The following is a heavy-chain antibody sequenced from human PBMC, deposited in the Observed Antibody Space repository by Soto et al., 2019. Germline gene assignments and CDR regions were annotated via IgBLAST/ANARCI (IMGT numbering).Heavy chain of an antibody. CDR3: ARADSGYAHGYYYYGMDV. CDR2: ISSSSSTI. CDR1: GFTFSSYS. V-gene: IGHV3-48*01. D-gene: IGHD5-12*01. J-gene: IGHJ6*02. Sequence: GGSLRLSCAASGFTFSSYSMNWVRQAPGKGLEWVSYISSSSSTIYYADSVKGRFTISRDNAKNSLYLQMNSLRAEDTAVYYCARADSGYAHGYYYYGMDVWGQGTTVTVS.